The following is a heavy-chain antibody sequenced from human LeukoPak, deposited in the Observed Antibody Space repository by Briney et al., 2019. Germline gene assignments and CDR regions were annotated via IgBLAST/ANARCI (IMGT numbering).Heavy chain of an antibody. CDR1: GFTFSSFA. J-gene: IGHJ4*02. Sequence: GGSLRLSCAASGFTFSSFAMSWVRQAPGKGLEWVSFMSGTGDNIYYAASVKGRFTISRDNSKNTLYLQMNSLRAEDTAVYFCAKGNILTGDLYDNWGQGTLVTVSP. D-gene: IGHD3-9*01. V-gene: IGHV3-23*01. CDR2: MSGTGDNI. CDR3: AKGNILTGDLYDN.